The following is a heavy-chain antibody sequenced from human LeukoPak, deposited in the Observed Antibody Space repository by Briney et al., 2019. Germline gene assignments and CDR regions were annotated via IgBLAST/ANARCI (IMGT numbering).Heavy chain of an antibody. CDR1: GGTFSSYA. J-gene: IGHJ3*02. V-gene: IGHV1-69*04. Sequence: SVKVSCKASGGTFSSYAISWVRQAPGQGLEWMGRIIPILGIANYAQKFQGRVTITADKSTSTAYMELSSLRSEDTAVYYCAREGYSYGNDAFDIWGQGTMVTVSS. CDR2: IIPILGIA. CDR3: AREGYSYGNDAFDI. D-gene: IGHD5-18*01.